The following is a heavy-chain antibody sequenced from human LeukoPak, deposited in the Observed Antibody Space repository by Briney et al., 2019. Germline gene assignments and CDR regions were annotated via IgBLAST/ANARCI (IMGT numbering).Heavy chain of an antibody. Sequence: GGSLRLSCAASGFTFSDHYVDWVRQAPGKGLEWVGRSTSKAYSYSTYYAASVKGRFTISRDDSRNSLYLQMNSLKIEDTAVYYCARGLAATGYDPWGQGTLVTVSS. CDR1: GFTFSDHY. D-gene: IGHD6-13*01. CDR2: STSKAYSYST. J-gene: IGHJ5*02. V-gene: IGHV3-72*01. CDR3: ARGLAATGYDP.